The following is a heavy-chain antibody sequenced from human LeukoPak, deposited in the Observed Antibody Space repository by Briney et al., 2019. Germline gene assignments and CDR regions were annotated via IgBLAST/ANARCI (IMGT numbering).Heavy chain of an antibody. J-gene: IGHJ3*02. CDR3: ATTYYDYVWGSYRQYDAFDI. Sequence: SVKVACKASGGTFSSYAISWVRQAPGQGLEWMGGIIPIFGTANYAQKFQGRVTITTDESTSTAYMELSSLRSEDTAVYYCATTYYDYVWGSYRQYDAFDIWGQGTMVTVSS. V-gene: IGHV1-69*05. CDR2: IIPIFGTA. CDR1: GGTFSSYA. D-gene: IGHD3-16*02.